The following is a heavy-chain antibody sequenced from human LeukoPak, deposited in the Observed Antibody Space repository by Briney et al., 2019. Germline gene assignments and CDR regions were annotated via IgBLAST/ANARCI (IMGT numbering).Heavy chain of an antibody. CDR3: ARVYGQYIDY. J-gene: IGHJ4*02. CDR2: MYHSGST. D-gene: IGHD4-17*01. V-gene: IGHV4-38-2*02. CDR1: GYSISSAYY. Sequence: SETLSLTCSVSGYSISSAYYWGWIRQPPGKGLEWIGTMYHSGSTNYNPSLKSRVTISVDTSKNQFSLKLSSVTAADTAVYYCARVYGQYIDYWGQGTLVTVSS.